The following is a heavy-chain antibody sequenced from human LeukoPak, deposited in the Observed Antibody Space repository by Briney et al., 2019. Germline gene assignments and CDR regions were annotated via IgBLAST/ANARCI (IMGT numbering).Heavy chain of an antibody. J-gene: IGHJ5*02. CDR3: ASVLVGGTNWFDP. CDR1: GFTLSSYW. D-gene: IGHD1-26*01. V-gene: IGHV3-7*02. CDR2: INRDGSEK. Sequence: PGGSQRLSCAASGFTLSSYWMSWVRQAPGKGLEWVANINRDGSEKYYVDSVKGRFTISRDNAKNSLYLQMNCLRAEDTSVYYCASVLVGGTNWFDPWGQGTLVTVSS.